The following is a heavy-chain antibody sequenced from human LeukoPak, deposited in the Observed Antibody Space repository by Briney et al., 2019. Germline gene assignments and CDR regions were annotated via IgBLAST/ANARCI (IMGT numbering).Heavy chain of an antibody. J-gene: IGHJ4*02. CDR2: INSDGSST. D-gene: IGHD6-6*01. V-gene: IGHV3-74*01. Sequence: GRSLRLSCAASGFTFSSYWMHWVRQAPGKGLVWVSRINSDGSSTSYADSVKGRFTISRDNAKNTLYLQMNSLRAEDTAVYYCAREYSSSRYFDYWGQGTLVTVSS. CDR1: GFTFSSYW. CDR3: AREYSSSRYFDY.